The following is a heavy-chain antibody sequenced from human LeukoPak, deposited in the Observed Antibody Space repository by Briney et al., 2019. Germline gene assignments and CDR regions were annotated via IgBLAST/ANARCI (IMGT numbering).Heavy chain of an antibody. CDR3: ARESPRGYDYVWGSEGYYFDY. J-gene: IGHJ4*02. Sequence: PQTLSLTCTVSGGSISSGGYYWSWIRQHPGKGLEWIGYIYYSGSTYYNPSLKSRVTISVDTSKNQFSLKLSSVTAADTAVYYCARESPRGYDYVWGSEGYYFDYWGQGTLVTVSS. D-gene: IGHD3-16*01. CDR2: IYYSGST. V-gene: IGHV4-31*03. CDR1: GGSISSGGYY.